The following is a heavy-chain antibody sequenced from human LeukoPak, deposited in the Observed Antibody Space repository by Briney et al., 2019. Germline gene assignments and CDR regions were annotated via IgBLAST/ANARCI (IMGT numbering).Heavy chain of an antibody. D-gene: IGHD6-13*01. V-gene: IGHV3-66*01. CDR1: GFTVSSNY. CDR3: ALATGYSSSWYFPKYFQH. J-gene: IGHJ1*01. Sequence: GGSLRLSCAASGFTVSSNYMSWVRQAPGKGLEWVSVIYSGGSTYYADSVKGRFTISRDNSKNSLYLQMNSLRAEDTAVYYCALATGYSSSWYFPKYFQHWGQGTLVTVSS. CDR2: IYSGGST.